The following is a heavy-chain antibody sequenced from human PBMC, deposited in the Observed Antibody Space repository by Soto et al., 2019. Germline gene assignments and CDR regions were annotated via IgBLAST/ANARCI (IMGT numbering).Heavy chain of an antibody. CDR1: GFTVSSNY. Sequence: EVQLVESGGDLIQPGGSLRLSCAASGFTVSSNYMSWVRQAPGKGLEWVSVIYSGGSTYYVDSVKGRFTISKDNSKNTLYLQMNSLRAEDTAVYYCARGCRLSSCWPDAFDLWGQGTMVTVSS. D-gene: IGHD6-19*01. CDR3: ARGCRLSSCWPDAFDL. V-gene: IGHV3-53*01. J-gene: IGHJ3*01. CDR2: IYSGGST.